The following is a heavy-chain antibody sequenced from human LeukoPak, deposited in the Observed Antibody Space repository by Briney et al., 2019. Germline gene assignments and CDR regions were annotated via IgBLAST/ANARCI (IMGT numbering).Heavy chain of an antibody. CDR1: GGSFSGYH. J-gene: IGHJ6*03. CDR3: ARGRHDITMIVVVMTGVSYYLDV. CDR2: INPSGST. D-gene: IGHD3-22*01. V-gene: IGHV4-34*01. Sequence: SETLSLTCAVYGGSFSGYHWTWTRQSPGKGLEWIGDINPSGSTYYNPSLKSRLTISVDTSKNQFSLKLRSVTAADTAVYYCARGRHDITMIVVVMTGVSYYLDVWGKGTTVTVS.